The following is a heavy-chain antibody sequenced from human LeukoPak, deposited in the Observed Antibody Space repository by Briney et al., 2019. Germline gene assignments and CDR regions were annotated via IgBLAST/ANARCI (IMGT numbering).Heavy chain of an antibody. CDR2: INPNSGGT. CDR1: GYTLTELS. J-gene: IGHJ5*02. CDR3: ARDGGITISGVVHWFDP. Sequence: ASVKVSCKVSGYTLTELSIHWVRQAPGQGLEWMGWINPNSGGTNYAQKFQGRVTMTRDTSINTAYMELSSLRSDDTAVYFCARDGGITISGVVHWFDPWGQGTLVTVSS. V-gene: IGHV1-2*02. D-gene: IGHD3-3*01.